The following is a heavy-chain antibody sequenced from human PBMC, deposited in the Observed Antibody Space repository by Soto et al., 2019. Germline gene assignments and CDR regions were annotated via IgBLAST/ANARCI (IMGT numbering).Heavy chain of an antibody. D-gene: IGHD3-10*02. CDR3: ARNMDYYYGRGSGNGHGV. CDR2: INPKFGDT. Sequence: QVQLVQSGAEVKEPGDSVRVSCEASGYTFTAYYIHWVRQAPGQGLEWMGWINPKFGDTTYAQDFQGRVSMTRDMSISTVYMDLSSLTSDDTAIYYCARNMDYYYGRGSGNGHGVWCQGTTVTVFS. V-gene: IGHV1-2*02. CDR1: GYTFTAYY. J-gene: IGHJ6*02.